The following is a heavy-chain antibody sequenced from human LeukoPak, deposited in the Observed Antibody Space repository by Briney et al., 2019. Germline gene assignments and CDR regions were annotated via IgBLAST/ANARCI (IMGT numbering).Heavy chain of an antibody. V-gene: IGHV4-39*01. Sequence: SETLSLTCTVSGGSISSSSYYWGWIRQPPGKGLKWIGSIYYSGSTYYNPSLKSRVTISVDTSKNQFSLKLSSVTAADTAMYYCATHCSSIWFDPWGQGTLVTVSS. CDR3: ATHCSSIWFDP. D-gene: IGHD6-6*01. CDR1: GGSISSSSYY. CDR2: IYYSGST. J-gene: IGHJ5*02.